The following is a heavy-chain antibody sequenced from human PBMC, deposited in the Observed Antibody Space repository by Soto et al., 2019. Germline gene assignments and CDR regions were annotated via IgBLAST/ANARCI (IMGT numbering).Heavy chain of an antibody. CDR3: ARSHIVPRLFMYPYDY. V-gene: IGHV4-34*01. J-gene: IGHJ4*02. CDR2: INHSGST. Sequence: SETLSLTCAVYGGSFSGYYWTWIRQPPGTGLEWIGEINHSGSTYYNPSLKSRVTISFDTSKNQFSLKLSSVTAADTAVYYCARSHIVPRLFMYPYDYWGQGTPVTVSS. D-gene: IGHD6-6*01. CDR1: GGSFSGYY.